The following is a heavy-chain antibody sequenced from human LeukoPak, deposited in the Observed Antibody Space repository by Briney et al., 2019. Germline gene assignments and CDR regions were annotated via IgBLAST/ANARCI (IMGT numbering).Heavy chain of an antibody. J-gene: IGHJ4*02. V-gene: IGHV3-23*01. Sequence: PGGSLRLSCTASGFTFSSYAMSWVRQAPGKGLEWVSAISGSGGSTYYADSVKGRFTISRDNSKNTLYLQMNSLRAEDTAVYYCAKGDSVVVTAIFDYWGQGTLVTVSS. D-gene: IGHD2-21*02. CDR2: ISGSGGST. CDR1: GFTFSSYA. CDR3: AKGDSVVVTAIFDY.